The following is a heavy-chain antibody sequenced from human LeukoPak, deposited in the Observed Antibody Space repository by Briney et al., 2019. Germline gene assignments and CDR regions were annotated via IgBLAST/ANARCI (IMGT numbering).Heavy chain of an antibody. J-gene: IGHJ4*02. D-gene: IGHD3-22*01. CDR3: ARRVIVVGLDY. Sequence: GGSLRLSCAASLFTFSSYEMNSVRQTLGKGLEWVSYISRSGINIYYADSVKGRFTISRDNAKNSLYLQMNSLRAEDTAVYYCARRVIVVGLDYWGQGTLVTVS. CDR2: ISRSGINI. CDR1: LFTFSSYE. V-gene: IGHV3-48*03.